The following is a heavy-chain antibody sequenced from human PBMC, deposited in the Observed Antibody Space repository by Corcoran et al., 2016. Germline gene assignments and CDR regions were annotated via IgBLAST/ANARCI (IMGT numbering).Heavy chain of an antibody. D-gene: IGHD4-17*01. V-gene: IGHV4-34*01. CDR2: INHGGST. Sequence: QVQLQQWGAGLLKPSETLSLTCAVYGGSFSGDYWSWIRQPPGKGLEWIGEINHGGSTNYNPSLKSRVTISVDTSKNQVSLKLSSVTAADTAVYYCARGTVTRIYYYYGMDVWGQGTTVNVSS. CDR1: GGSFSGDY. J-gene: IGHJ6*02. CDR3: ARGTVTRIYYYYGMDV.